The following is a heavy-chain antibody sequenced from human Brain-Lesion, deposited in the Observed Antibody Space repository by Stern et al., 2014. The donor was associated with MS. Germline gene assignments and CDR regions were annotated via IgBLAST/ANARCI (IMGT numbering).Heavy chain of an antibody. J-gene: IGHJ5*02. V-gene: IGHV1-69*06. CDR1: GGTFGTYP. D-gene: IGHD5-18*01. CDR2: IIPIFGSP. CDR3: AKDGPALVTNWFDP. Sequence: QVQLGQSGPEVKKPGSSVQVSCKASGGTFGTYPITWLRQAPGQGLEWMGRIIPIFGSPNYAQKLQGRVTITADRSTTTVYMKLSSLKSDDAAVYYCAKDGPALVTNWFDPWGRGTLVTVSS.